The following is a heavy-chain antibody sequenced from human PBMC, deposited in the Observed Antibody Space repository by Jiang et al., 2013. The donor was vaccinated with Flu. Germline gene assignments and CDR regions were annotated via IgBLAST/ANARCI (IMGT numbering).Heavy chain of an antibody. J-gene: IGHJ4*02. Sequence: KGLEWVAVISYDGSNKYYADSVKGRFTISRDNSKNTLYLQMNSLRAEDTAVYYCARGLVQGVIMYFGYWGQGTLVTVSS. D-gene: IGHD3-10*01. V-gene: IGHV3-30-3*01. CDR2: ISYDGSNK. CDR3: ARGLVQGVIMYFGY.